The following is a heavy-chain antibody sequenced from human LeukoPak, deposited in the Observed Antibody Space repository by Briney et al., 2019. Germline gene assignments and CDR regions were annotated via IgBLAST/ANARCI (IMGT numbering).Heavy chain of an antibody. CDR2: KSDGNTI. CDR3: LRDLNWSLDQ. Sequence: PGGSLRLSCAASGFTFSNYMMHWVRQAPGKGLVWVSRKSDGNTITYADSVKGRFTISRDNAKNTLYLQMNSLRAEDTAVYYCLRDLNWSLDQWGQGTLVTVSS. V-gene: IGHV3-74*01. D-gene: IGHD1-20*01. CDR1: GFTFSNYM. J-gene: IGHJ4*02.